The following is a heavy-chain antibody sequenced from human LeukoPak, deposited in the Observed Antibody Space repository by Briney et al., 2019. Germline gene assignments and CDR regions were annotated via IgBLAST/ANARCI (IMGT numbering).Heavy chain of an antibody. D-gene: IGHD3-22*01. Sequence: GSLRLSCAASGFTFSSYSMNWVRQAPGKGLEWVSSISSSSSYIYYADSVKGRFTISRDNAKNSLYLQMNSLRAEDTAVYYCARVSALVVVVIHPHYYMDVWGKGTTVTVSS. J-gene: IGHJ6*03. CDR2: ISSSSSYI. CDR1: GFTFSSYS. CDR3: ARVSALVVVVIHPHYYMDV. V-gene: IGHV3-21*01.